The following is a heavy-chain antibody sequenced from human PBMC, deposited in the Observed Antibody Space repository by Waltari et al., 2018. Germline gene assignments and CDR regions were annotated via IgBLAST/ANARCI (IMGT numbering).Heavy chain of an antibody. Sequence: EVQLLESGGGLVQPGGSLRLSWEASGFTFSSNDMTWVRQAPGKGLEWVSMIYSGGNTYYADSVKGRFTVSRDNSKNTLYLQMNSLRGEDTAVYYCAKGGDSGSYGFFDFWGQGTLVSVSS. J-gene: IGHJ4*02. CDR2: MIYSGGNT. CDR3: AKGGDSGSYGFFDF. CDR1: GFTFSSND. D-gene: IGHD1-26*01. V-gene: IGHV3-23*03.